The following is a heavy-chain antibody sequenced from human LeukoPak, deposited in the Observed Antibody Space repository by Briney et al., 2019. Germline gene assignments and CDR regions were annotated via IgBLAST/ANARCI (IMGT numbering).Heavy chain of an antibody. V-gene: IGHV3-48*01. D-gene: IGHD2-21*01. CDR1: GITFRTSS. J-gene: IGHJ4*02. CDR2: ISSGSSPM. Sequence: GGSLRLSCTVSGITFRTSSFNWVRQVPGKGLEWVSYISSGSSPMYYADSVKGRFTISRDDAKNSLYLQMNSLRAEDTAVYYCARYSSPYYFDYWGQGTLVTVSS. CDR3: ARYSSPYYFDY.